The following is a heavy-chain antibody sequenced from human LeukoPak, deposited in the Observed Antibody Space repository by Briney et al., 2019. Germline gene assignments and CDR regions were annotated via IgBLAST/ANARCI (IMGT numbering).Heavy chain of an antibody. CDR2: ISSSSSYI. J-gene: IGHJ4*02. Sequence: GGSLRLSCAASGFTFSSYSMNWVRQAPGKGLEWVSSISSSSSYIYYADSVKGRFTISRDNAKNSLYLQMNSLRAEDTAVYCCARSYGDYYFDYWGQGTLVTVSS. D-gene: IGHD4-17*01. CDR3: ARSYGDYYFDY. CDR1: GFTFSSYS. V-gene: IGHV3-21*01.